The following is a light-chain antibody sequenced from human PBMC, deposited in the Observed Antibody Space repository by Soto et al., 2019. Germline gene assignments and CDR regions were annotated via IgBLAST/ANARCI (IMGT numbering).Light chain of an antibody. Sequence: EIVMTQSPATLSVSPGERATLSCRASQSVSSNLAWYQQKPGQAPRLLIYGASTRATGIPARFSGSGSGTEFTLTLSSLQSEDFAVYYCQQYNNWPPYTFGQGNQLAIK. CDR1: QSVSSN. CDR3: QQYNNWPPYT. J-gene: IGKJ2*01. V-gene: IGKV3-15*01. CDR2: GAS.